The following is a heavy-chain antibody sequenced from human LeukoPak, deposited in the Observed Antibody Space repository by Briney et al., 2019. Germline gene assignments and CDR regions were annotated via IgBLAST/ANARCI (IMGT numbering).Heavy chain of an antibody. Sequence: PSETLSLTCTVSGGSISSYYWSWIRQPPGKGLEWIGYIYTSGSTNYNPSLKSRVTISVDTSKHQFSLKLSSVTAADTAVYYCARHVVYCSRTSCSRYFDYWGQGTLVTVSS. CDR2: IYTSGST. CDR3: ARHVVYCSRTSCSRYFDY. V-gene: IGHV4-4*09. D-gene: IGHD2-2*01. CDR1: GGSISSYY. J-gene: IGHJ4*02.